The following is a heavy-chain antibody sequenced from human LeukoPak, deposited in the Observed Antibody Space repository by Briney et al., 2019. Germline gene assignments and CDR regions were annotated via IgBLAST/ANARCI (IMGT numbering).Heavy chain of an antibody. CDR3: ARVRVRRIVD. CDR1: GGSFSGYY. CDR2: INHSGSA. Sequence: SETLSLTCAVYGGSFSGYYWGWIRQPPGKGLEWIGEINHSGSANYNPSLKSRVTISVDTSRNQFSLKLSSVTAADTAVYYCARVRVRRIVDWGQGTLVTVSS. D-gene: IGHD2-15*01. J-gene: IGHJ4*02. V-gene: IGHV4-34*01.